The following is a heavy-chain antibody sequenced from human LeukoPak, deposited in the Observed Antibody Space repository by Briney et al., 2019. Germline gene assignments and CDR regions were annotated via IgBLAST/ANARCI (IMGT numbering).Heavy chain of an antibody. V-gene: IGHV3-23*01. Sequence: GGSLRLSCAASGFTFSSYAMSWVRQAPGKGLEWVSAISGSGGSTYYADSVKGRFTISRDNSKNTLYLQMNSLRAEDTAVYYFANSLLEDSSGYPYYFDYWGQGTLVTVSS. J-gene: IGHJ4*02. CDR1: GFTFSSYA. CDR3: ANSLLEDSSGYPYYFDY. D-gene: IGHD3-22*01. CDR2: ISGSGGST.